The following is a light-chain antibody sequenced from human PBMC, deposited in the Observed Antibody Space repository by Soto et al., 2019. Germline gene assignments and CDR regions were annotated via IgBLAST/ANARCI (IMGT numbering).Light chain of an antibody. J-gene: IGLJ1*01. Sequence: QSALTQPASVSGSPGQSITISCTGTISDVGGYNYVSWYQKHPGKAPKFMIYDVSNRPSGVSNRFSGSKSGNTASLTISGLQAEDEADYYCCSYTTSNTRQIVFGTGTKVTVL. V-gene: IGLV2-14*01. CDR1: ISDVGGYNY. CDR3: CSYTTSNTRQIV. CDR2: DVS.